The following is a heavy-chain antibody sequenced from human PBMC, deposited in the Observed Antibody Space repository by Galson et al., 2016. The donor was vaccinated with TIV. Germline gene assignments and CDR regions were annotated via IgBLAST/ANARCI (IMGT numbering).Heavy chain of an antibody. CDR1: GYTFTNYG. CDR3: ARDAPYASAWSIDY. J-gene: IGHJ4*02. V-gene: IGHV1-18*04. D-gene: IGHD2-2*01. Sequence: SVKVSCKASGYTFTNYGISWVRQAPGQGLEWMGWISGYDSNRENAQKVQGRVTMSIDTSTSTAYMEVRSLKSDDTAVYYCARDAPYASAWSIDYWGQGTLVTVSP. CDR2: ISGYDSNR.